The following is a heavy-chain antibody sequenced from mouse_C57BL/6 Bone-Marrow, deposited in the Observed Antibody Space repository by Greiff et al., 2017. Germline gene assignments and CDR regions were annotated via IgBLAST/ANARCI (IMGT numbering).Heavy chain of an antibody. CDR3: ASGWLLAY. CDR1: GFSLTSYG. D-gene: IGHD2-3*01. V-gene: IGHV2-6*01. J-gene: IGHJ3*01. CDR2: IWGVGST. Sequence: QVQLQQSGPGLVAPSQSLSITCTVSGFSLTSYGVDWVRQSPGKGLEWLGIIWGVGSTNYNSALNSRLSISKDNSKSQVFLKMNSLQTDDTAMYYCASGWLLAYWGQGTLVTVSA.